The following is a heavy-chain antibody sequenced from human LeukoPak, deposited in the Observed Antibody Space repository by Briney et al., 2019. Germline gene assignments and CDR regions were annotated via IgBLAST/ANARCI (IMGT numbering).Heavy chain of an antibody. Sequence: PSETLILTCSVSNGSMRSYYWTWIRQPAGKGLEWVGRLFDARKVNYNPSLGGRVTMSMDTSKNQFSLRMTSVTAADTAVYYCARGFQGVYDYWGQGALVIVSS. J-gene: IGHJ4*02. CDR3: ARGFQGVYDY. D-gene: IGHD5/OR15-5a*01. CDR2: LFDARKV. V-gene: IGHV4-4*07. CDR1: NGSMRSYY.